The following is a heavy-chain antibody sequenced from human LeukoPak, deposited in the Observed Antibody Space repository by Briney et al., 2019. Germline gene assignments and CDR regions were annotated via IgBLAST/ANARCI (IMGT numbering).Heavy chain of an antibody. J-gene: IGHJ5*02. CDR3: ARDYYGSGSYFNP. CDR2: ISNIGST. V-gene: IGHV4-59*01. D-gene: IGHD3-10*01. Sequence: SEPLSLTCTVSGGSIGSYYWSWIRQPPGKELEGIGCISNIGSTNYNPSLKSRVTISVARSKNQFSLKLNSVTAADTAVYFCARDYYGSGSYFNPWGQGTLVTVSS. CDR1: GGSIGSYY.